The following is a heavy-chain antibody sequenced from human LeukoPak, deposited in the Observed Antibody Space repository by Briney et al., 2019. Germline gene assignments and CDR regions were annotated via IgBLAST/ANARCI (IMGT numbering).Heavy chain of an antibody. CDR3: ARDLVTVTKGFDI. J-gene: IGHJ3*02. CDR2: ISYIGST. V-gene: IGHV4-59*11. Sequence: PSETLSLTCAVSADSFSSHYWTWNRQSPGTGLEWIGYISYIGSTNYNPSLKSRVTISIDTSKNQFSLKLRSVTAADTAVYYCARDLVTVTKGFDIWGQGTMVSVSS. CDR1: ADSFSSHY. D-gene: IGHD4-17*01.